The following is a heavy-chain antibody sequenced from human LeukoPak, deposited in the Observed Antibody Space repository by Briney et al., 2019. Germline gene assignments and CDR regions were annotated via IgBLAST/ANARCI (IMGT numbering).Heavy chain of an antibody. CDR1: GFTFSSYA. V-gene: IGHV3-23*01. CDR2: ISGSGGST. D-gene: IGHD3-16*01. CDR3: AKVRWGSDNALDS. J-gene: IGHJ4*02. Sequence: GGPLRLSCAASGFTFSSYAMSWVRQAPGKGLEWVSTISGSGGSTNYADSVKGRITISRDNSMNTLYLQMNSLRAEDTAVYYCAKVRWGSDNALDSWGQGTLVTGSS.